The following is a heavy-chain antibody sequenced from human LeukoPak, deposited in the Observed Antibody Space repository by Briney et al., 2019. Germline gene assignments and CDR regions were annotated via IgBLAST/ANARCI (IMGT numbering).Heavy chain of an antibody. D-gene: IGHD1-26*01. CDR3: AETSYYRDAFDI. CDR1: GYSISSGYY. CDR2: IYHSGST. V-gene: IGHV4-38-2*02. Sequence: SETLSLTCTVSGYSISSGYYWGWIRQPPGKGLEWIGSIYHSGSTYYNPSLKSRVTISVDTSKDQFSLKLSSVTAADTAVYYCAETSYYRDAFDIWGRGTMVTVSS. J-gene: IGHJ3*02.